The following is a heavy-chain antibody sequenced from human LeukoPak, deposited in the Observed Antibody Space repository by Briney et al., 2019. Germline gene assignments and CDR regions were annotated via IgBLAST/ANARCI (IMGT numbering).Heavy chain of an antibody. CDR1: GFTFSDYY. Sequence: PGGSLRLSCAASGFTFSDYYMSWIRQAPGKGLEWVSAISGSGGSTYYADSVKGRFTISRDNSKNTLYLQMNSLRAEDTAVYYCAKGALRFSLGYMDVWGKGTTVTVSS. V-gene: IGHV3-23*01. J-gene: IGHJ6*03. D-gene: IGHD3-3*01. CDR2: ISGSGGST. CDR3: AKGALRFSLGYMDV.